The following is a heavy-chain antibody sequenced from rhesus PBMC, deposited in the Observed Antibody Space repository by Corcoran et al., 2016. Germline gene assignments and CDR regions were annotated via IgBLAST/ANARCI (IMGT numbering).Heavy chain of an antibody. CDR1: GGSIRSSYYY. J-gene: IGHJ4*01. CDR2: ISYSGST. D-gene: IGHD3-3*01. V-gene: IGHV4-122*02. Sequence: QVQLQESGPGLVKPSETLSPTCAASGGSIRSSYYYWSGLRQAPGKGLEWMGDISYSGSTSFNPSLKSRVTISRDTSKNQFSLKLSSVTAADTAEYYCARALWTELYYFDYWGQGVLVTVSS. CDR3: ARALWTELYYFDY.